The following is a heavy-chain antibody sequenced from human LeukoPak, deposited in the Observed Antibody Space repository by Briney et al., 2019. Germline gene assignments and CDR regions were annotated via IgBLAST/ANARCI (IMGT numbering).Heavy chain of an antibody. V-gene: IGHV1-2*02. CDR1: GYTFTRYY. CDR2: INPNSGGT. Sequence: ASVKVSCKASGYTFTRYYMHWVRQAPGQGLEWMGWINPNSGGTNYAQKFQGRVTMTRDTSISTAYMELSRLRSDDTAVYYCARDKPHVLRFLEWSGAYYYYGMDVWGQGTTVTVSS. J-gene: IGHJ6*02. CDR3: ARDKPHVLRFLEWSGAYYYYGMDV. D-gene: IGHD3-3*01.